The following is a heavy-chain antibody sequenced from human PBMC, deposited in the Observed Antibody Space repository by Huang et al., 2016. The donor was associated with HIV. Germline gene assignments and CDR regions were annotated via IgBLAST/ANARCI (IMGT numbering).Heavy chain of an antibody. Sequence: QLQLQESGPGLVKPSETLSLTCTVSGGSIRSDNYYWGWIRQPPGKGLEWIGSIYYSGITSTNPALKRRVTITVDTSKNHFSLRMRSVTAADTAVYYCARLPGSITMIRGVITDPYWGQGTLVTVSS. CDR1: GGSIRSDNYY. J-gene: IGHJ4*02. V-gene: IGHV4-39*02. CDR2: IYYSGIT. D-gene: IGHD3-10*01. CDR3: ARLPGSITMIRGVITDPY.